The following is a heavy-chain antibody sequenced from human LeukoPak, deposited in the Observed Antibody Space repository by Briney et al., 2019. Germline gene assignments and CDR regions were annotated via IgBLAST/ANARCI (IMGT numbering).Heavy chain of an antibody. CDR3: ARDLEYSSSSAFYYCYYMDV. Sequence: GGSLRLSCAASGFTFDDYGMSWVRQAPGKGLEWVSGINWNGGSTGYADSVKGRFTISRDNAKNSLYLQMNSLRAEDTALYYCARDLEYSSSSAFYYCYYMDVWGKGTTVTVSS. J-gene: IGHJ6*03. CDR2: INWNGGST. CDR1: GFTFDDYG. D-gene: IGHD6-6*01. V-gene: IGHV3-20*04.